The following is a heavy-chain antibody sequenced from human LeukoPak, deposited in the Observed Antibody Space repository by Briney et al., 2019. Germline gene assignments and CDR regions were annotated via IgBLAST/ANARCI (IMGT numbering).Heavy chain of an antibody. CDR1: EFTFSNYG. CDR2: IRYDESNE. J-gene: IGHJ4*02. CDR3: VKDSSWMGEYYFDY. V-gene: IGHV3-30*02. D-gene: IGHD3-16*01. Sequence: GGSLRLSCAASEFTFSNYGMRWVRQAPGKGLEWVAFIRYDESNEYYADSVKGRFTIPRDNSKNTLYLQMNGLRADDTAVYYCVKDSSWMGEYYFDYWGQGTLVTVSS.